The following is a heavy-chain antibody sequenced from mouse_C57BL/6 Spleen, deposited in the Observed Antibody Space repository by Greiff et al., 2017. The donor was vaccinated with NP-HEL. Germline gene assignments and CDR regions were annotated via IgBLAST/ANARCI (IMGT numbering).Heavy chain of an antibody. D-gene: IGHD1-1*01. CDR3: ARSLITTVVATRYFDV. V-gene: IGHV1-82*01. CDR1: GYAFSSSW. CDR2: IYPGDGDT. J-gene: IGHJ1*03. Sequence: QVHVKQSGPELAKPGASVKISCKASGYAFSSSWMNWVKQRPGKGLEWIGRIYPGDGDTNYNGKFKGKATLTADKSSSTAYMQLSSLTSEDSAVYFCARSLITTVVATRYFDVWGTGTTVTVSS.